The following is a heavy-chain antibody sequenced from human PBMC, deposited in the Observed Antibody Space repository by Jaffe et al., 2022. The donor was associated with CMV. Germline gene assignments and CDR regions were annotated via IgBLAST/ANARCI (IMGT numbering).Heavy chain of an antibody. V-gene: IGHV1-46*01. CDR1: GYTFTSYY. CDR3: ARDNYYGSGSYGPKYYYYYMDV. Sequence: QVQLVQSGAEVKKPGASVKVSCKASGYTFTSYYMHWVRQAPGQGLEWMGIINPSGGSTSYAQKFQGRVTMTRDTSTSTVYMELSSLRSEDTAVYYCARDNYYGSGSYGPKYYYYYMDVWGKGTTVTVSS. CDR2: INPSGGST. D-gene: IGHD3-10*01. J-gene: IGHJ6*03.